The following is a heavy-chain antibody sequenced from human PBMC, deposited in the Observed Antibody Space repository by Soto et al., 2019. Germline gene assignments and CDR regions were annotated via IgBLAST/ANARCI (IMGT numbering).Heavy chain of an antibody. CDR3: ARVAVVPAANTPLGYYYYGMDV. D-gene: IGHD2-2*01. CDR2: INHSGST. CDR1: GGSFSGYY. J-gene: IGHJ6*02. Sequence: ETLSLTCAVYGGSFSGYYWSWIRQPPGKGLEWIGEINHSGSTNYNPSLKSRVTISVDTSKNQFSLKLSSVTAADTAVYYCARVAVVPAANTPLGYYYYGMDVWGQGTTVTVSS. V-gene: IGHV4-34*01.